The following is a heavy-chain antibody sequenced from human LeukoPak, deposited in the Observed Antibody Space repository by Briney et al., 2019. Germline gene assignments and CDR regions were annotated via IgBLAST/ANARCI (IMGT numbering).Heavy chain of an antibody. V-gene: IGHV3-30*18. CDR3: AKSASSSHAFDI. Sequence: GGSLRLSCAASGFTFSSYGMHWVRQAPGKGLEWVAVISYDGSNKYYADSVKGRFTISRDNSKNTLYLQMNSLRAEDTAVYYCAKSASSSHAFDIWGQGTMVTVSS. CDR2: ISYDGSNK. D-gene: IGHD6-6*01. CDR1: GFTFSSYG. J-gene: IGHJ3*02.